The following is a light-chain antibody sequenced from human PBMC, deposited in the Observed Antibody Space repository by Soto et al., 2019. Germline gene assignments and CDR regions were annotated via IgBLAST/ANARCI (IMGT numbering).Light chain of an antibody. CDR1: QSISRNY. J-gene: IGKJ1*01. CDR2: DAS. Sequence: EFVLTQSPGSLSLSPGERATLSCRASQSISRNYFAWYQQKPGQAPRLLVYDASTSASGIPDRFSGSGSGTDFTLTISSLEPEDFAVYYCQQYAYSPRTFGQGTKVEIK. V-gene: IGKV3-20*01. CDR3: QQYAYSPRT.